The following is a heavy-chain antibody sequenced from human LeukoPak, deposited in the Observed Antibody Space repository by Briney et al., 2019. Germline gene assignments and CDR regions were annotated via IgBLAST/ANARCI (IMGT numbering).Heavy chain of an antibody. D-gene: IGHD1-26*01. V-gene: IGHV3-7*01. CDR2: IKQDGSEK. J-gene: IGHJ4*02. CDR1: GFTFSSYW. CDR3: ARAIVGTRAYYFDY. Sequence: GGSLRLPCAASGFTFSSYWMHWVRQAPGKGLEWVANIKQDGSEKYYVDSVKGRFTISRDNAENSLYLQMNSLRAEDTAVYYCARAIVGTRAYYFDYWGQGTLVTVSS.